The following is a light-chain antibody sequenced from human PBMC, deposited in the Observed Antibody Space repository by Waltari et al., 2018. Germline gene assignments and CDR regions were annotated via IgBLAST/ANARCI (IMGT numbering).Light chain of an antibody. CDR2: DVR. CDR3: TSYTRGSTF. J-gene: IGLJ2*01. Sequence: QTALTQPASVSVSPGQSITISCTGTSSDVGDFNYVSWYQQHPGKAPQLIIYDVRYRPSGVSNRVAGAKSGNTASRSISGRQAEDEADYYCTSYTRGSTFFGGGTRLTVL. CDR1: SSDVGDFNY. V-gene: IGLV2-14*03.